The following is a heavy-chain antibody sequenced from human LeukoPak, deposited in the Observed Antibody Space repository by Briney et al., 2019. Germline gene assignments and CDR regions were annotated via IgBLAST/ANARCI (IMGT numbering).Heavy chain of an antibody. CDR2: IIPIFGTA. CDR1: GFTFSSYA. J-gene: IGHJ6*03. V-gene: IGHV1-69*01. Sequence: GGSLRLSCAASGFTFSSYAISWVRQAPGQGLEWMGGIIPIFGTANYAQKFQGRVTITADESTSTAYMELSSLRSEDTAVYYCARGRGYSNYYYYYMDVWGKGTTVTISS. D-gene: IGHD2-15*01. CDR3: ARGRGYSNYYYYYMDV.